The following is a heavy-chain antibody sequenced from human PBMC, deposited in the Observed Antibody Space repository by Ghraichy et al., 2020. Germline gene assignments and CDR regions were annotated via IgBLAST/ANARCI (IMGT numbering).Heavy chain of an antibody. V-gene: IGHV4-34*01. J-gene: IGHJ2*01. D-gene: IGHD3-3*01. CDR2: INHSGST. Sequence: SETLALTCAVYGGSFSGYYWSWIRQPPGKGLEWIGEINHSGSTNYNPSLKSRVTISADTSKNQFSLKLSSVTAADTAVYYCAREWDYDFWSGYPGYFDLWGRGTLVTVSS. CDR3: AREWDYDFWSGYPGYFDL. CDR1: GGSFSGYY.